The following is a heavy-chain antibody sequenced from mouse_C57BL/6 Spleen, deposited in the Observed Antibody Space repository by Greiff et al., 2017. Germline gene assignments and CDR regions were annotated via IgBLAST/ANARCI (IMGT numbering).Heavy chain of an antibody. CDR2: IDPSDSST. CDR3: ARLYYGNYYFDY. V-gene: IGHV1-69*01. CDR1: GYTFTSYW. J-gene: IGHJ2*01. Sequence: QVQLQQPGAELVMPGASVKLSCKASGYTFTSYWMHWVKQRPGQGLEWIGEIDPSDSSTNYNQKFKGKSTLTVDKSSSTAYMQLSSLTSEDSAVYYCARLYYGNYYFDYWGQGTTLTVSS. D-gene: IGHD2-1*01.